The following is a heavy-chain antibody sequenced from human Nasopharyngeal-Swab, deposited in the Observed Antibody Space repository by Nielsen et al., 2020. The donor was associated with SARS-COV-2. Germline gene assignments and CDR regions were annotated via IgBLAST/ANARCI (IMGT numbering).Heavy chain of an antibody. V-gene: IGHV3-74*01. CDR1: GFAFSDSA. CDR3: ARDLGVTYYDILTGYYPINYYYGMDV. CDR2: INSDGSST. Sequence: GESLKISCAASGFAFSDSAMHWVRQAPGKGLVWVSRINSDGSSTSYADSVKGRFTISRDNAKNTLYLQMNSLRAEDTAVYYCARDLGVTYYDILTGYYPINYYYGMDVWGQGTTVTVSS. D-gene: IGHD3-9*01. J-gene: IGHJ6*02.